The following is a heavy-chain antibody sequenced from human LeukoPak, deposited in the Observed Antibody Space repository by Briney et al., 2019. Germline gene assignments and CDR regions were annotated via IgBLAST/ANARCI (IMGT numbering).Heavy chain of an antibody. V-gene: IGHV1-18*01. J-gene: IGHJ4*02. CDR3: ARGPDYCSGGSCYSGDY. D-gene: IGHD2-15*01. CDR1: GYTFTSYG. Sequence: ASVKVSCKASGYTFTSYGISWVRQAPGQGLEWMGWISAYNGNTNYAQKLRGRVTMTTDTSTSTAYMELRSLRSDDTAVYYCARGPDYCSGGSCYSGDYWGQGTLVTVSS. CDR2: ISAYNGNT.